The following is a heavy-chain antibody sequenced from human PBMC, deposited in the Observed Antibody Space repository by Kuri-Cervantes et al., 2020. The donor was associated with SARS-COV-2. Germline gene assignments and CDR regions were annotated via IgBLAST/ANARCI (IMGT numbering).Heavy chain of an antibody. CDR3: ARERMTPLSKYPYYFDY. V-gene: IGHV3-21*01. J-gene: IGHJ4*02. D-gene: IGHD2-2*02. CDR1: GFTFSSYS. CDR2: ISSTSSYI. Sequence: GGSLRLSCAASGFTFSSYSMNWVRQAPGKGLEWISSISSTSSYIYYADSVKGRFTISRDNAKNSLYLQMNSLRAEDTAVYHCARERMTPLSKYPYYFDYWGQGTLVTVSS.